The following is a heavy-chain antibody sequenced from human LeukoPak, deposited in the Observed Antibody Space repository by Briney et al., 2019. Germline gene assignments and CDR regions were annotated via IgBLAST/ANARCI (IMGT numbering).Heavy chain of an antibody. Sequence: SETLSLTCTVAGGSISRFYWSWIRQPPGKGLEWIGYIYYSGSANYNPSLKSRVTISVDTSKNQFSLKLSSVTAADTAVYYCAQGSYYFDYWGQGTLVTVSS. CDR3: AQGSYYFDY. CDR1: GGSISRFY. CDR2: IYYSGSA. V-gene: IGHV4-59*01. J-gene: IGHJ4*02. D-gene: IGHD2-15*01.